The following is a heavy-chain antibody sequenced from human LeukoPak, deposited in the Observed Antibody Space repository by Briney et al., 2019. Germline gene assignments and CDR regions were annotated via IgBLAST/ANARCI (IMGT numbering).Heavy chain of an antibody. Sequence: ASVKVSCKASGYTFTSYYMHWVRQAPGQGLEWMGWIYPNSGGTNYAQKFQGRVTMTRDTSIRTGYMELSSLRSDDTAVYYCARGIAVAPGDTFDIWGQGTMVTVSS. CDR3: ARGIAVAPGDTFDI. V-gene: IGHV1-2*02. CDR2: IYPNSGGT. D-gene: IGHD6-19*01. J-gene: IGHJ3*02. CDR1: GYTFTSYY.